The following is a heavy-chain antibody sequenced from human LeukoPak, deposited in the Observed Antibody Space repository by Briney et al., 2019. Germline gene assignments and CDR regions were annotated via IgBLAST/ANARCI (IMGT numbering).Heavy chain of an antibody. CDR1: GFSVSSNY. J-gene: IGHJ4*02. V-gene: IGHV3-53*01. CDR2: IYSGGTT. CDR3: VGRYDSSGYPLH. D-gene: IGHD3-22*01. Sequence: GGSLRLSCAASGFSVSSNYVSWVRQAPGKGLEWVSVIYSGGTTYYADSIKGRFTISRDNSKNTLYLQMNSLRAEDTAVYYCVGRYDSSGYPLHWGQGTLSPSPQ.